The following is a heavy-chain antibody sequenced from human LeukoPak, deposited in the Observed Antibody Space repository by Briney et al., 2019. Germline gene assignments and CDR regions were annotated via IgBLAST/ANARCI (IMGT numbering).Heavy chain of an antibody. CDR1: GFTFSRSW. V-gene: IGHV3-7*01. CDR3: ATDVGAD. Sequence: GGSLRLSCAASGFTFSRSWRTWVRQTPGKGLQWVANIKEDGSEKYYVDSVKGRFTISSDNAKNSLYLQMNSLRAEETAVYYCATDVGADWGQGPLVTVSS. CDR2: IKEDGSEK. J-gene: IGHJ4*02.